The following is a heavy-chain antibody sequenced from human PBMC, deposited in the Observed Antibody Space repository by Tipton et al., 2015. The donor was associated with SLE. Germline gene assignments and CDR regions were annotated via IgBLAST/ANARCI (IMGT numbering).Heavy chain of an antibody. Sequence: LRLSCIVSGGSINRSSFYWGWIRQPPGRRLEWIASIHYSGSTHYNPSLRSRVSISVDTSKNEFSLEMGSVTAADTAVYYCARDGPDTSGYYLDYWGQGILVTVSS. CDR2: IHYSGST. CDR3: ARDGPDTSGYYLDY. J-gene: IGHJ4*02. CDR1: GGSINRSSFY. D-gene: IGHD3-22*01. V-gene: IGHV4-39*07.